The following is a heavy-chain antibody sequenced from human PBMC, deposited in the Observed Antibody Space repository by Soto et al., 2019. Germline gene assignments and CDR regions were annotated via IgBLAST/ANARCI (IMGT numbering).Heavy chain of an antibody. Sequence: ASVKVSCKASGYTFTSYGISWVRQAPGQGLEWMGWISAYNGNTNYAQKLQGRVTMTTDTSTSTAYMELRSLRSDDTAVYYCARDRDGSSSGWHHKAFDIWGQGTMVTVSS. CDR2: ISAYNGNT. CDR1: GYTFTSYG. J-gene: IGHJ3*02. D-gene: IGHD6-19*01. V-gene: IGHV1-18*01. CDR3: ARDRDGSSSGWHHKAFDI.